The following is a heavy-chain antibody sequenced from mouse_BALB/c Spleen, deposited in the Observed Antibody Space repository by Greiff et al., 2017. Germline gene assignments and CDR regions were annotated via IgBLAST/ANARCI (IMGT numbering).Heavy chain of an antibody. CDR2: ISNGGGST. J-gene: IGHJ2*01. V-gene: IGHV5-12-2*01. CDR1: GFTFSSYT. D-gene: IGHD2-1*01. CDR3: ARQYGNYFDD. Sequence: DVQLVESGGGLVQPGGSLKLSCAASGFTFSSYTMSWVRQTPEKRLEWVAYISNGGGSTYYPDTVKGRFTISRDNAKNTLYLQMSSLKSEDTAMYYCARQYGNYFDDWGQGTTLTVSS.